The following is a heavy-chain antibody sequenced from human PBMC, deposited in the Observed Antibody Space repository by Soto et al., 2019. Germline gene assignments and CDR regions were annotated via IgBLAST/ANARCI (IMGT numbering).Heavy chain of an antibody. V-gene: IGHV1-18*04. CDR3: ARFTGGSYNTYYFYYGMDV. J-gene: IGHJ6*02. CDR1: GYTFTSYG. CDR2: ISAYNGNT. D-gene: IGHD2-15*01. Sequence: ASVKVSCKASGYTFTSYGISWVRQAPGQGLDWMGWISAYNGNTKYAQDLQGRVTMTTDTSTSTAYMELRSLRSDDTAVYYCARFTGGSYNTYYFYYGMDVWGQGTTVTVSS.